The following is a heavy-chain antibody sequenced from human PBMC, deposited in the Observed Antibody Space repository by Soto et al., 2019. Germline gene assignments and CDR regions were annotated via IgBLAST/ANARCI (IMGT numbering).Heavy chain of an antibody. CDR1: GYTFTSYD. V-gene: IGHV1-8*01. Sequence: QVQLVQSGAEVKKPGASVKVSCKDSGYTFTSYDINCVRQATRQGLEWRGWMNPNSGNTGNTQKFQGRITMTRNPSIHTADIELSSRRSEDTAVYYCARSVEWLASFNYWGQVTLVNAAS. CDR2: MNPNSGNT. J-gene: IGHJ4*02. CDR3: ARSVEWLASFNY. D-gene: IGHD6-19*01.